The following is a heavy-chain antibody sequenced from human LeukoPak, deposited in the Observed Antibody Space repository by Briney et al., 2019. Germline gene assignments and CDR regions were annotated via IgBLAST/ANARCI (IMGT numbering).Heavy chain of an antibody. D-gene: IGHD3-9*01. CDR1: GGTFSSYA. V-gene: IGHV1-69*06. Sequence: GASVKVSCKASGGTFSSYAISWVRQAPGQGLEWMGGIIPIFGTANYAQKFQGRVTTTADKSTSTAYMELSSLRSEDTAVYYCARALKYYDILTGSNWFDPWGQGTLVTVSS. CDR2: IIPIFGTA. J-gene: IGHJ5*02. CDR3: ARALKYYDILTGSNWFDP.